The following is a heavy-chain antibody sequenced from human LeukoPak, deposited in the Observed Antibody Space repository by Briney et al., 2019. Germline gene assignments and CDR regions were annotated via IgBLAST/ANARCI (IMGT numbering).Heavy chain of an antibody. CDR2: IYTSGST. CDR3: AGSLVGAHDY. V-gene: IGHV4-61*02. Sequence: KPSETLSLTCTVSGGSISSGSYYWSWIRQPAGKGLEWIGRIYTSGSTNYNPSLKSRVTISVDTSKNQFSLKLSSVTAADTAVYYCAGSLVGAHDYWGQGTLVTVST. J-gene: IGHJ4*02. D-gene: IGHD1-26*01. CDR1: GGSISSGSYY.